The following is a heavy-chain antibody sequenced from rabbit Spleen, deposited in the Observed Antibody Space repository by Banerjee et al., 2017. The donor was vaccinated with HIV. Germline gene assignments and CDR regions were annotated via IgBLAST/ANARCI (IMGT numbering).Heavy chain of an antibody. D-gene: IGHD4-1*01. CDR2: IDPVFGRT. Sequence: QLEESGGGLVKPEGSLTLTCTVSGFSFSNGYDMCWVRQAPGKGLEWIGYIDPVFGRTYYASWVNGRFSISSHNAQNTVYLQLNSLTAADTASYFCARDLAGVIGWNFNLWGPGTLVTVS. CDR1: GFSFSNGYD. V-gene: IGHV1S7*01. J-gene: IGHJ4*01. CDR3: ARDLAGVIGWNFNL.